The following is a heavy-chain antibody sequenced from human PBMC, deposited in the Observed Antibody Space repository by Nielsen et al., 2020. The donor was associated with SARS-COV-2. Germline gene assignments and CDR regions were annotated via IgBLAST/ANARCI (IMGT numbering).Heavy chain of an antibody. D-gene: IGHD6-19*01. J-gene: IGHJ6*02. CDR3: ARDSSGWYALTTYYYYGMDV. CDR2: ISSSSSYI. V-gene: IGHV3-21*01. Sequence: WIRQPPGKGLEWVSSISSSSSYIYYADSVKGRFTISRDNAKNSLYLQMNSLRAEDTAVYYCARDSSGWYALTTYYYYGMDVWGQGTTVTVS.